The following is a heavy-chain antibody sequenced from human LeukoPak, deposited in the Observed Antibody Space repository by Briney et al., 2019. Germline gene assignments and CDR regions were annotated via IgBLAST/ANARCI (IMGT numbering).Heavy chain of an antibody. CDR3: ARHRWLRSRDAFDI. CDR2: IDPSGST. Sequence: SETLSLTCTVSGGSIGNYYWHWIRQPPGKGPEWIGCIDPSGSTDFNPSLKSGVSISVDTSKEQLFLNLSSVTAADTAVYYCARHRWLRSRDAFDIWGQGAMVTVSS. J-gene: IGHJ3*02. V-gene: IGHV4-4*09. CDR1: GGSIGNYY. D-gene: IGHD5-12*01.